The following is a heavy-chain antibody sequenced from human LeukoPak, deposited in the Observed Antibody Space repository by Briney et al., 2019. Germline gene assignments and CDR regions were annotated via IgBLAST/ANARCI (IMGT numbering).Heavy chain of an antibody. D-gene: IGHD6-19*01. Sequence: LGGSLRLSCAASGFTFSSYSMNWVRQAPGKGLEWVSYISSSSSTIYYADSVKGRFTISRDNAKNSLYLQMNSLRAEDTAVYYCARDKTQWLVPFDYWGQGTLVTVSS. V-gene: IGHV3-48*01. CDR2: ISSSSSTI. CDR3: ARDKTQWLVPFDY. CDR1: GFTFSSYS. J-gene: IGHJ4*02.